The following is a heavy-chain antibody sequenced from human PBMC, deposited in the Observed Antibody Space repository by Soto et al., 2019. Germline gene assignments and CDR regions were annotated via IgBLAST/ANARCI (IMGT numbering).Heavy chain of an antibody. CDR2: ISSNGDST. Sequence: GGSPRLSCSASGFTFSMFSMHWVRQAPGKGLEYVSGISSNGDSTYYADSVKGRFTISRDNSKNTLYLQMSSLRAVDTAVYYCVHPRSTVQIPPTWGQGTLVTVSS. V-gene: IGHV3-64D*06. CDR3: VHPRSTVQIPPT. CDR1: GFTFSMFS. D-gene: IGHD4-17*01. J-gene: IGHJ5*02.